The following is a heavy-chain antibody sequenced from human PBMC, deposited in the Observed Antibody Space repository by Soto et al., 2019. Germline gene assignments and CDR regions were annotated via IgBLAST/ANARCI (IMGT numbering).Heavy chain of an antibody. D-gene: IGHD2-15*01. Sequence: QVQLQQWGAGLLKPSETLSLTCAVYGGSFSGYYWSWIRQPPGKGLEWIGEINHSGSTNYNPSLKSRVTISVDTSKNQFSLKLCSVTAADTAVYYCARRDRYCSGGSCPNRGWFRYWGQGTLVTVSS. V-gene: IGHV4-34*01. CDR2: INHSGST. CDR1: GGSFSGYY. J-gene: IGHJ4*02. CDR3: ARRDRYCSGGSCPNRGWFRY.